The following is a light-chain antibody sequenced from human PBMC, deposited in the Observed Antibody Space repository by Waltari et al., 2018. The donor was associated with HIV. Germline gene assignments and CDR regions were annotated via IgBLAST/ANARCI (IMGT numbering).Light chain of an antibody. V-gene: IGLV2-14*01. CDR1: NSDVGGYTF. Sequence: QSALTQPASVSGSPGQSITISCTGINSDVGGYTFFSWYQQHPGRAPKLVIYEVSYRPSSVSTRFSGSMSGDTASLTISGLQAEDEADYYCSSYTSTWGVFGGGTKLTVL. CDR3: SSYTSTWGV. CDR2: EVS. J-gene: IGLJ3*02.